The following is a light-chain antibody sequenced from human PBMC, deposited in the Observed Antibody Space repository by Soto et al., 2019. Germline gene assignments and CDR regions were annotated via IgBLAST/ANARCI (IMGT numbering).Light chain of an antibody. J-gene: IGKJ4*01. CDR2: GAS. V-gene: IGKV3-20*01. CDR3: PQYGSSPLT. CDR1: QSVSSSY. Sequence: EIVLTQSPGTLSLSPGERATLSCRASQSVSSSYLAWYQQKPGQAPRLLIYGASSRATGIPDRFSGSGSGTDFTLTTSRLAHAGFAVYYCPQYGSSPLTFGGGTKVEIK.